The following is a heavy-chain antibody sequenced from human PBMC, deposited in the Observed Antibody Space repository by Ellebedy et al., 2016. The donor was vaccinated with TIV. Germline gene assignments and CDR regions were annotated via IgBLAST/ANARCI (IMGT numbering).Heavy chain of an antibody. Sequence: SETLSLTXTVSGGSISSSSYYWSWIRQPPGKGLEWIGYIYYSGSTNYNPSLKSRVTISVDTSKNQFSLKLSSVTAADTAVYYCARDEVGATFYYWGQGTLVTVSS. V-gene: IGHV4-61*01. CDR3: ARDEVGATFYY. D-gene: IGHD1-26*01. J-gene: IGHJ4*02. CDR1: GGSISSSSYY. CDR2: IYYSGST.